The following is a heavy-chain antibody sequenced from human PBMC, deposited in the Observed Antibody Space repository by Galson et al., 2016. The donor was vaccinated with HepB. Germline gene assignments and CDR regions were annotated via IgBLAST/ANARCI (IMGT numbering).Heavy chain of an antibody. Sequence: SLRLSCADSGFTFSSHWMSWFRQAPGKGLEWVANINKDGSEKYYVDSVKGRFTISRDNAKNSLYLQMYSLRAEDTAVYYCARVGWNQPFDYWGQGTLVTVSS. CDR2: INKDGSEK. V-gene: IGHV3-7*01. CDR1: GFTFSSHW. J-gene: IGHJ4*02. D-gene: IGHD1-1*01. CDR3: ARVGWNQPFDY.